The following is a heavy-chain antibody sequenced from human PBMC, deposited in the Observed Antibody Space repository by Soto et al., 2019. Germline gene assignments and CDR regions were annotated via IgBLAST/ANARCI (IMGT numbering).Heavy chain of an antibody. Sequence: QVQLQESGPGLVMPSQTLSLTCTVSGAPISSGGYYWSWIRQHPGKGLEYIGYIYYSGSTFYNPSLKSRVTISLERSKNQSALMLSSVTAADTAVYFCARAPARSTATDWYFDLWGRGTLVTVSS. D-gene: IGHD4-17*01. CDR2: IYYSGST. J-gene: IGHJ2*01. CDR1: GAPISSGGYY. CDR3: ARAPARSTATDWYFDL. V-gene: IGHV4-31*03.